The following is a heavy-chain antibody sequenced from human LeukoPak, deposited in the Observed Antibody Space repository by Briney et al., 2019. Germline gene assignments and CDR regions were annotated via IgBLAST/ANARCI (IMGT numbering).Heavy chain of an antibody. V-gene: IGHV4-4*02. CDR1: GGSISSSNW. CDR3: ARDGYYDSSGYLYYYYYMDV. Sequence: SGTLSLTCAVSGGSISSSNWWSWVRQPPGKGLEWIGEIYHSGSTNYNPSLKSRVTISVDKSKNQFSLKLSSVTAADTAVYYCARDGYYDSSGYLYYYYYMDVWGKGTTVTVSS. J-gene: IGHJ6*03. D-gene: IGHD3-22*01. CDR2: IYHSGST.